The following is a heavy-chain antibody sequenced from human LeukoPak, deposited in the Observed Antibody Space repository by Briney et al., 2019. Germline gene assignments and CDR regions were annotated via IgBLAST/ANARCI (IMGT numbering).Heavy chain of an antibody. D-gene: IGHD4-17*01. CDR3: ARDANYGDYGDAFDI. CDR1: GYTFTGYY. J-gene: IGHJ3*02. Sequence: ASVKVSCKASGYTFTGYYMHRVRQAPGQGLEWMGRINPNSGGTNYAQKFQGRVTMTRDTSISTAYMELSRLRSDDTAVYYCARDANYGDYGDAFDIWGQGTMVTVSS. V-gene: IGHV1-2*06. CDR2: INPNSGGT.